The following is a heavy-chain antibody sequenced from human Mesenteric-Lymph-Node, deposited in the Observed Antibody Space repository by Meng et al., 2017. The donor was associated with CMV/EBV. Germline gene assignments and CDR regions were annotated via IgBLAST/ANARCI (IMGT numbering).Heavy chain of an antibody. CDR2: MNPNSGNT. D-gene: IGHD2-2*01. CDR3: ARGLGYCSSTSCSSDAFDI. CDR1: GYTFTTYG. V-gene: IGHV1-8*02. Sequence: ASVKVSCKASGYTFTTYGINWVRQAPGQGLEWMGWMNPNSGNTGYAQKFQGRVTMTRNTSISTAYMELSSLRSEDTAVYYCARGLGYCSSTSCSSDAFDIWGQGTMVTVSS. J-gene: IGHJ3*02.